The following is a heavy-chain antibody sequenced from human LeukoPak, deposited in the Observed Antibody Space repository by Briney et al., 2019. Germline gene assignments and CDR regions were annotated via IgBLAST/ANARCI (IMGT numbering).Heavy chain of an antibody. V-gene: IGHV3-48*01. CDR1: GFTFSSYS. CDR3: ARDVGRGDY. CDR2: ITSSRTI. D-gene: IGHD2-15*01. J-gene: IGHJ4*02. Sequence: PGGSLRLSCAASGFTFSSYSMNWVRQAPGKGLEWVSYITSSRTIFYADSVKGRFTISRDNANNSLFLQMNSLRAEDTAVYYCARDVGRGDYWGQGTLVTVSS.